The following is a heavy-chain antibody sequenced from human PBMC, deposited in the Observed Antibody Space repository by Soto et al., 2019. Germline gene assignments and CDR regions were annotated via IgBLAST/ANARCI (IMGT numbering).Heavy chain of an antibody. CDR2: INHSGNT. V-gene: IGHV4-34*01. CDR1: GGSFSGYY. Sequence: SETLSLTCAVYGGSFSGYYWSWIRQPPGKGLEWIGEINHSGNTNYNPSLKSRVTISVDTSKNQFSLKLSSVTAADTAVYYCASQHYYDSSGYYVGYWGQGTLVT. D-gene: IGHD3-22*01. J-gene: IGHJ4*02. CDR3: ASQHYYDSSGYYVGY.